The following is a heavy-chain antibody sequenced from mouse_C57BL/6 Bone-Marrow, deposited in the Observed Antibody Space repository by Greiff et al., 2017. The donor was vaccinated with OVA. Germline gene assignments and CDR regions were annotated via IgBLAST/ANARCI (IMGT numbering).Heavy chain of an antibody. CDR2: FYPGSGSI. CDR3: ARHEEEKKNKKRNGDPYGYCDV. V-gene: IGHV1-62-2*01. D-gene: IGHD4-1*01. CDR1: GYTFTEYT. Sequence: QVQLQQSGAELVKPGASVKLSCKASGYTFTEYTIHWVKQRSGQGLEWIGWFYPGSGSIKYNEKFKDKATLTADKSSSTVYMELSRLTSEDSAVYFCARHEEEKKNKKRNGDPYGYCDVWGTGTTVTVSS. J-gene: IGHJ1*03.